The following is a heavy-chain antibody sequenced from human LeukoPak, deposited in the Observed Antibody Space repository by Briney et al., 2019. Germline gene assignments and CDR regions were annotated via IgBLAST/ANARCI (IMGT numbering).Heavy chain of an antibody. V-gene: IGHV3-21*01. Sequence: GESLRLSCAASGFTFSSYSMNWVRQAPGKGLEWVSSMSSSRSYIYYADSVKGRFTISRDNAKNSLYLQMNSLRAEDTAVYYCARGLFDIVVVPAALYYFDYWGQGTLVTVSS. CDR2: MSSSRSYI. CDR3: ARGLFDIVVVPAALYYFDY. D-gene: IGHD2-2*01. CDR1: GFTFSSYS. J-gene: IGHJ4*02.